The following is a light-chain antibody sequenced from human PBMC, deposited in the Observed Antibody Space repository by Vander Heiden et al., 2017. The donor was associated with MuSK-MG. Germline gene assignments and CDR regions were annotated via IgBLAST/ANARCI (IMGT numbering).Light chain of an antibody. CDR3: PPSYWNTRT. V-gene: IGKV1-39*01. Sequence: DIQMTQSTSSLSASVGERVTLTGRESQSISSYLNWEQQKPGTAPQLLIYAASSLHSWVPSRVSGSGSGTDLTFTISSLQTEDFSTYFCPPSYWNTRTFGRGTKVEIK. CDR2: AAS. J-gene: IGKJ4*01. CDR1: QSISSY.